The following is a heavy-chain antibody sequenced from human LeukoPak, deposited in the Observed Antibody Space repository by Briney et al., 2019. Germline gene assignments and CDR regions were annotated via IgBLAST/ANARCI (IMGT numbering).Heavy chain of an antibody. CDR1: GFTFSSYG. V-gene: IGHV3-23*01. CDR3: AKDMQTWPRFPDY. J-gene: IGHJ4*02. D-gene: IGHD5-12*01. CDR2: ISDSGSTA. Sequence: PGGSLRLSCAAAGFTFSSYGMHWVRQAPGKGLEWVSGISDSGSTAFYADSVKGRFTSSRDNPKNTLYLQINSLRAEDTAVYYCAKDMQTWPRFPDYWGQGTLVTVSS.